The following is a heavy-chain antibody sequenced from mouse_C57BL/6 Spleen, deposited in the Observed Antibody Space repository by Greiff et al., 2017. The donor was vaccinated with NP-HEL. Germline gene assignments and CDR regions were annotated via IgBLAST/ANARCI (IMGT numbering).Heavy chain of an antibody. CDR3: ARPVYYGSRSFDY. CDR1: GYTFTDYY. CDR2: INPNNGGT. J-gene: IGHJ2*01. V-gene: IGHV1-26*01. Sequence: VQLQQSGPELVKPGASVKISCKASGYTFTDYYMNWVKQSHGKSLEWIGDINPNNGGTSYNQKFKGKATLTVDKSSSTAYMELRSLTSEDSAVYYCARPVYYGSRSFDYWGQGTTLTVSS. D-gene: IGHD1-1*01.